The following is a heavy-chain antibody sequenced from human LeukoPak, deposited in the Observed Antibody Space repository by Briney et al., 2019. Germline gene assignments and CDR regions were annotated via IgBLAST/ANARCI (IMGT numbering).Heavy chain of an antibody. V-gene: IGHV1-69*05. CDR3: AVKNYCSSTSCSNQGFDY. D-gene: IGHD2-2*01. CDR2: IIPIFGTA. CDR1: GGTFSSYA. Sequence: ASVKVSCKASGGTFSSYAISWVRQAPGQGLEWMGGIIPIFGTANYAQKFQGRVTITTDESTSTAHMELSSLRSEDTAVYYCAVKNYCSSTSCSNQGFDYWGQGTLVTVSS. J-gene: IGHJ4*02.